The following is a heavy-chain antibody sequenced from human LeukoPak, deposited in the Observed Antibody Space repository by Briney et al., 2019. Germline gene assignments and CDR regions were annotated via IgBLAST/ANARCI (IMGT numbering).Heavy chain of an antibody. Sequence: GASVKVSCKASGGTFSSYAISWVRQAPGQGPEWMGGIIPIFGTANYAQKFQGRVTITADESTSTAYMELSSLRSEDTAVYYCARDDYSNYWFDPWGQGTLVTVSS. CDR3: ARDDYSNYWFDP. CDR1: GGTFSSYA. V-gene: IGHV1-69*13. CDR2: IIPIFGTA. D-gene: IGHD4-11*01. J-gene: IGHJ5*02.